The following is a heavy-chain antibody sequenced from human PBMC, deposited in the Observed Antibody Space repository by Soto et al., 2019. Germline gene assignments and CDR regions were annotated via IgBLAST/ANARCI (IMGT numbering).Heavy chain of an antibody. CDR1: GFTFSSYA. CDR3: AKDHWNYAGRSYYYYYGMDV. CDR2: ISGSGGST. V-gene: IGHV3-23*01. D-gene: IGHD1-7*01. J-gene: IGHJ6*02. Sequence: GGSLRLSCAASGFTFSSYAMSWVRQAPGKGLEWVSAISGSGGSTYYADSVKGRFTISRDNSKNTRYLQMNSLRAEDTAVYYCAKDHWNYAGRSYYYYYGMDVWGQGTTVTVSS.